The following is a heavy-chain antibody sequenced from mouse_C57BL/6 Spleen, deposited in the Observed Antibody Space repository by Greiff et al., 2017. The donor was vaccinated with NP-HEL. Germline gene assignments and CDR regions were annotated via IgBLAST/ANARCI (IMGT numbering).Heavy chain of an antibody. Sequence: VQLQQSGPELVKPGASVKMSCKASGYTFTDYNMHWVKQSHGKSLEWIGYINPNNGGTSYNQKFKGKATLTVNKSSSTAYMELRSLTSEDSAVYYCARAYYGSSYGWFAYWGQGTLVTVSA. V-gene: IGHV1-22*01. CDR3: ARAYYGSSYGWFAY. J-gene: IGHJ3*01. CDR2: INPNNGGT. D-gene: IGHD1-1*01. CDR1: GYTFTDYN.